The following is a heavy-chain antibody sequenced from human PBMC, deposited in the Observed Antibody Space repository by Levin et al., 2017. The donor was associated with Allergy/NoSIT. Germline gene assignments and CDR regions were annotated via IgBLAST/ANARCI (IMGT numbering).Heavy chain of an antibody. CDR1: GGSISSSSYY. CDR2: IYYSGST. Sequence: PSETLSLTCTVSGGSISSSSYYWGWIRQPPGKGLEWIGSIYYSGSTYYNPSLKSRVTISVDTSKNQFSLKLSSVTAADTAVYYCARLPLTLRYTWFDPWGQGTLVTVSS. D-gene: IGHD3-16*01. V-gene: IGHV4-39*01. CDR3: ARLPLTLRYTWFDP. J-gene: IGHJ5*02.